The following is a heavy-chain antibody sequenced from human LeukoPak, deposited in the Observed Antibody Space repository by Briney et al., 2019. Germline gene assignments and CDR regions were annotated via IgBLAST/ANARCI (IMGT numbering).Heavy chain of an antibody. CDR2: IYYSGST. Sequence: SETLSLTCTVSGGSISSYYWSWIRQPPGKGLEWIGYIYYSGSTNYNPSLKSRVTISVDTSKNQFSLKLSSVTAADTAVYYCAREGAPYATEGMDVWGQGATVTVSS. D-gene: IGHD2-2*01. CDR3: AREGAPYATEGMDV. J-gene: IGHJ6*02. CDR1: GGSISSYY. V-gene: IGHV4-59*12.